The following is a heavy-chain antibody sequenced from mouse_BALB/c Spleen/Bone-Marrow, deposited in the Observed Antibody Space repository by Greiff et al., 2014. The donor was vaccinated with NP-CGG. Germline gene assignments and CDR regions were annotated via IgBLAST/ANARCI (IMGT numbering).Heavy chain of an antibody. Sequence: VQLKESGAELVKPGASVKLPCTVSGFKIKDTYIHWVKQRPEQGLEWIGRIDPVNGNSKFDQKFQGKATLAADKSSNTAYLQPISPTSEDTAVYYCARSGGHYYGAWCTYRGQGTPLTVST. CDR1: GFKIKDTY. J-gene: IGHJ3*01. CDR2: IDPVNGNS. CDR3: ARSGGHYYGAWCTY. D-gene: IGHD1-2*01. V-gene: IGHV14-3*02.